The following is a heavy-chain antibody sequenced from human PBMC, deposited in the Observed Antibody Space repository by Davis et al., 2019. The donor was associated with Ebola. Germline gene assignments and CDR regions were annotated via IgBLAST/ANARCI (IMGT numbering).Heavy chain of an antibody. Sequence: MPSETLSLTCDVSTGSFSGYYWSWIRQPPGKGLEWIGEINHSGSTNYNPSLKSRVTISVDTSKNQFSLKLSSVTAADMAVYYCARPTYYYDSSGPLRYWGQGTLVTVSS. CDR3: ARPTYYYDSSGPLRY. CDR1: TGSFSGYY. J-gene: IGHJ4*02. V-gene: IGHV4-34*01. CDR2: INHSGST. D-gene: IGHD3-22*01.